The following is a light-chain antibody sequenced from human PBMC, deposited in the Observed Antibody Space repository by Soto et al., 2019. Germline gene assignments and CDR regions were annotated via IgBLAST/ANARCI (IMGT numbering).Light chain of an antibody. CDR3: QQYNSYWA. J-gene: IGKJ1*01. CDR2: DAS. Sequence: DIHVTQSPPTLSASVGDRVTITFRASQTISTWMAWYQQKPGKAPKLLVYDASTLQSGVPSRFSGSGSETEFTLTINSLQPADFATYYCQQYNSYWAFGQGTKVDIK. CDR1: QTISTW. V-gene: IGKV1-5*01.